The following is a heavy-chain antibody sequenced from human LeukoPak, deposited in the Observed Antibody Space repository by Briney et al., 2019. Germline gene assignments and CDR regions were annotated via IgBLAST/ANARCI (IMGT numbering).Heavy chain of an antibody. Sequence: ASVKVSCKASGYTFTSYDINWVRQATGQGLEWMGWMNPNSGNTGYAQKFQGRVTITRNTSISTAYMELSSLRSEDTAVYYCARTPGDRAIAAPLPDYWGQGTLVTVSS. CDR3: ARTPGDRAIAAPLPDY. J-gene: IGHJ4*02. CDR2: MNPNSGNT. D-gene: IGHD6-6*01. CDR1: GYTFTSYD. V-gene: IGHV1-8*03.